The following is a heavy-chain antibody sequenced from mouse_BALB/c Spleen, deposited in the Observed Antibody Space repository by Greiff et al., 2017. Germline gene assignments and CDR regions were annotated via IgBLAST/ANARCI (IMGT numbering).Heavy chain of an antibody. CDR3: ARNDYLAY. V-gene: IGHV14-3*02. J-gene: IGHJ3*01. CDR2: IDPANGNT. Sequence: DVQLVESGAELVKPGASVKLSCTASGFNIKDTYMHWVKQRPEQGLEWIGRIDPANGNTKYDPKFQGKATITADTSSNTAYLQLSSLTSEDTAVYYCARNDYLAYWGQGTLVTVSA. D-gene: IGHD2-4*01. CDR1: GFNIKDTY.